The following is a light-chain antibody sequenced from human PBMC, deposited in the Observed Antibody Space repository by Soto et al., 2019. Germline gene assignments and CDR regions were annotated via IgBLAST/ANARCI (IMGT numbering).Light chain of an antibody. Sequence: DIQMTQSPSTLSASVGDRVTITCRASQSISSWLAWYQQKPGKAPKLLIYKTSNLESGVPSRFSGSGSGTEFSLTISILQPDDFATYYCQQYQNFSLTFGGGTRVEVK. V-gene: IGKV1-5*03. CDR1: QSISSW. CDR3: QQYQNFSLT. J-gene: IGKJ4*01. CDR2: KTS.